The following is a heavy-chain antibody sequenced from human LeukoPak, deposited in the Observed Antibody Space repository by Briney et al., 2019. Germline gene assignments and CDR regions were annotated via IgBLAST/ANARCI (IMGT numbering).Heavy chain of an antibody. V-gene: IGHV1-46*01. J-gene: IGHJ6*02. Sequence: ASVKVSCKASGYTFTSYYMHWVRQAPGQGLEWMGIINPSGGSTSYAQKFQGRVTMTRNTSISTAYMELSSLSSEDTAVYYCARDRNLHDFWTITYYYRAGMDVWGQGTTVTVSS. D-gene: IGHD3-3*01. CDR1: GYTFTSYY. CDR3: ARDRNLHDFWTITYYYRAGMDV. CDR2: INPSGGST.